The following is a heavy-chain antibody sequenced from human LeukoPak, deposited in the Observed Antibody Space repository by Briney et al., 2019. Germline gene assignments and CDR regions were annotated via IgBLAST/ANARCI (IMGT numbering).Heavy chain of an antibody. CDR2: IYHSGST. V-gene: IGHV4-38-2*02. CDR3: ARADHSRDWFDP. D-gene: IGHD4-11*01. CDR1: GYSISSGYY. J-gene: IGHJ5*02. Sequence: SETLSLTCTVSGYSISSGYYWGWIRQPPGKGLEWIGSIYHSGSTYYNPSLKSRVTISVDMSKNQFSLKLSFVTAADTAVYYCARADHSRDWFDPWGQGTLVTVSS.